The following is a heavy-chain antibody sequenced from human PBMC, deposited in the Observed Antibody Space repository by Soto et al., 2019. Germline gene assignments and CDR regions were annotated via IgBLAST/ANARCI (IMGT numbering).Heavy chain of an antibody. V-gene: IGHV1-18*01. J-gene: IGHJ4*02. D-gene: IGHD4-4*01. Sequence: QVHLVQSGAEVKKPGASVKVTCKASDYAFNNYGSSWVRQAPGQGLEWMGWINTYNGNTNYAEKFQGRVTMTTDTATTTAHMELRSLRTDDTAVYYCARAQPPTESDYWGQGTLVTVSS. CDR3: ARAQPPTESDY. CDR1: DYAFNNYG. CDR2: INTYNGNT.